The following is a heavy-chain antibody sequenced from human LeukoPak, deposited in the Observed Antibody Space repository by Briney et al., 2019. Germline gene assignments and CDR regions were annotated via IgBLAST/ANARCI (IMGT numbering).Heavy chain of an antibody. V-gene: IGHV3-74*01. Sequence: PGGSLRLSCAACGFTFSSYWMHWVRQAPGKGLMWVSRINSDGSSTSYADSVKGRFTISRDNAKNTLHLQMNSLRAEDTAVYYCARFPGYSYGQRYFDYWGQGTLVTVSS. J-gene: IGHJ4*02. CDR3: ARFPGYSYGQRYFDY. CDR2: INSDGSST. D-gene: IGHD5-18*01. CDR1: GFTFSSYW.